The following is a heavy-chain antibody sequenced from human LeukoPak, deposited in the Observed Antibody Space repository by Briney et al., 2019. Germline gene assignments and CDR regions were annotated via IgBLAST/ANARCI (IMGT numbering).Heavy chain of an antibody. CDR3: AIRKSGNAIDY. CDR2: IYSGGST. J-gene: IGHJ4*02. D-gene: IGHD5-12*01. CDR1: GFAVSSNY. V-gene: IGHV3-66*01. Sequence: GGSLRLSCAASGFAVSSNYMSWVRQAPGKGLEWVAVIYSGGSTNYADSVKGRFTISRDNSKNTLYLLMNSLRAEDTAVYYCAIRKSGNAIDYWGQGALVTVSS.